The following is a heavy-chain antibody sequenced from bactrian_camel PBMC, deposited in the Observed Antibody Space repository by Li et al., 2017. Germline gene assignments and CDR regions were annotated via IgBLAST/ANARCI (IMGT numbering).Heavy chain of an antibody. CDR3: KKDVRVGRRWRCGDGY. V-gene: IGHV3S53*01. CDR1: GNSYTYKQ. J-gene: IGHJ4*01. D-gene: IGHD7*01. CDR2: IDTDGST. Sequence: HVQLVESGGGSVQAGGSLRLSCVTSGNSYTYKQYCMGWFRQAPGKEREEVAAIDTDGSTSYADSVKGRFTISRDNAKNTVTVYLQMNSLKPEDTAMYYCKKDVRVGRRWRCGDGYWGQGTQVTVS.